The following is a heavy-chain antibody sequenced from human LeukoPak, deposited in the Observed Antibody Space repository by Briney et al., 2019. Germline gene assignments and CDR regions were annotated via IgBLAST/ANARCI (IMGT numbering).Heavy chain of an antibody. V-gene: IGHV3-15*01. Sequence: PGGSLRLSCAASGFTFSNAWMSWVRRAPGKGLEWVGRIKSKTYDGTTDYAAPVKGRVTISRDDSKNTQYLRMNSLKTEDTAVYYCTTCSSTSCYSNWFDPWGQGTLVTVSS. D-gene: IGHD2-2*01. CDR3: TTCSSTSCYSNWFDP. CDR1: GFTFSNAW. CDR2: IKSKTYDGTT. J-gene: IGHJ5*02.